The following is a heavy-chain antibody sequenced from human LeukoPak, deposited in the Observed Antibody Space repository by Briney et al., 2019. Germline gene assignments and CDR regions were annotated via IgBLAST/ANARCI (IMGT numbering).Heavy chain of an antibody. CDR2: IYYSGST. CDR1: GGSISSSSYY. Sequence: SETLSLTCTVSGGSISSSSYYWGWIRHPPGKGREGFGSIYYSGSTYYNPSLKSRVTISVDTSKNQFSLKLSSVTAADTAVYYCARGSGSYYYYYGMDVWGQGTTVTVSS. V-gene: IGHV4-39*01. J-gene: IGHJ6*02. D-gene: IGHD1-26*01. CDR3: ARGSGSYYYYYGMDV.